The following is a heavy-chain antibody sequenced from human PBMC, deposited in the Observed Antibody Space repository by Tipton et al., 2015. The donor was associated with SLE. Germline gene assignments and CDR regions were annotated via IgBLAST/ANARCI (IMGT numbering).Heavy chain of an antibody. V-gene: IGHV1-18*01. D-gene: IGHD3-10*01. J-gene: IGHJ5*01. Sequence: QLVQSGAEVKKPGASVKVSCKTSGYTFTSYGISWVRQAPGQGLDWMGWISGYNGDTNYAQKLQGRVTMTRDTSTSTAYMELTSLRSDDTAVYYCARDSGSEVGWFDFWGQGTLVTVSS. CDR2: ISGYNGDT. CDR1: GYTFTSYG. CDR3: ARDSGSEVGWFDF.